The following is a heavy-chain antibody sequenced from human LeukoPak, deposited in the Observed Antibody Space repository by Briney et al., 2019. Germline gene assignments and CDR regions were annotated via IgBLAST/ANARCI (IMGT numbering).Heavy chain of an antibody. J-gene: IGHJ1*01. CDR2: IYTSGST. Sequence: NPSETLSLTCTVSGGSISSYYWSWIRQPAGKGLEWIGRIYTSGSTNYNPSLKSRVTMSVDTSKNQFSLKLSSVTAADTAVYYCARVSASSGYEYFQHWGQGTLVTVSS. CDR1: GGSISSYY. CDR3: ARVSASSGYEYFQH. V-gene: IGHV4-4*07. D-gene: IGHD3-22*01.